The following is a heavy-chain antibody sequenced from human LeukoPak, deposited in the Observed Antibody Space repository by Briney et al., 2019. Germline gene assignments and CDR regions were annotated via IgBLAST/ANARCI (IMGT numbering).Heavy chain of an antibody. CDR1: GFTFSSYE. CDR2: ISTSGGTT. J-gene: IGHJ6*03. V-gene: IGHV3-48*03. CDR3: ARVRGYYYMVV. Sequence: PGGSLSLSCAGSGFTFSSYEMSWVRQAPGKGLEWVSYISTSGGTTYYADSVKGRFTISRDIAENSLYLQMNSLRGEDTAVYYCARVRGYYYMVVWGKGPTVTVSS. D-gene: IGHD3-10*01.